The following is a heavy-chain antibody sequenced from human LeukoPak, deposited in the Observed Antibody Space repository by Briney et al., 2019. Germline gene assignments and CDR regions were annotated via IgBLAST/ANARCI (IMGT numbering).Heavy chain of an antibody. CDR2: MNPNSGNT. J-gene: IGHJ4*02. CDR3: ARALEEGAAAGSDY. CDR1: GYTFTTYD. D-gene: IGHD6-13*01. Sequence: ASVKVSCRASGYTFTTYDINWVRQATGQGLEWMGWMNPNSGNTGYVQKFQGRVTMTRDTSTSTVYMELSSLRSEDTAVYYCARALEEGAAAGSDYWGQGTLVTVSS. V-gene: IGHV1-8*02.